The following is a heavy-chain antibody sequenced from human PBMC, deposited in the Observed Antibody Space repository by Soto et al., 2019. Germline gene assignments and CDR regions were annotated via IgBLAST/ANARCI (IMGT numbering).Heavy chain of an antibody. CDR3: AKDRSGYQLLFNYFDY. Sequence: GGSLRLSCAASGFTFSSYGMHWVRQAPGKGLEWVAVISYDGSNKYYADSVKGRFTISRDNSKNTLYLQMNSLRAEDTAVYYCAKDRSGYQLLFNYFDYWGQGTLVTVSS. D-gene: IGHD2-2*01. CDR1: GFTFSSYG. CDR2: ISYDGSNK. J-gene: IGHJ4*02. V-gene: IGHV3-30*18.